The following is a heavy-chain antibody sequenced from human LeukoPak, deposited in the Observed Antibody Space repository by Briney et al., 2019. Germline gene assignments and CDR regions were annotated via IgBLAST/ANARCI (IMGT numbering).Heavy chain of an antibody. CDR3: ATSYDYGDYGGFDY. J-gene: IGHJ4*02. CDR1: GYTLTGYY. D-gene: IGHD4-17*01. Sequence: ASVKVFCKASGYTLTGYYMHWVRQAPGQGLEWMGWINPNSGGTNYAQKFQGRVTMTRDTSISTAYMELSRLRSDDTAVYYCATSYDYGDYGGFDYWGQGTLVTVSS. CDR2: INPNSGGT. V-gene: IGHV1-2*02.